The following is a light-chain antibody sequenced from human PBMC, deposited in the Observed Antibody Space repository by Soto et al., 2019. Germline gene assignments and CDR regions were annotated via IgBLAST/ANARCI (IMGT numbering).Light chain of an antibody. CDR3: CSYAGSSTFVV. CDR1: SSDVGSYNL. J-gene: IGLJ2*01. Sequence: QSALTQPASVSGSPGQSITISCTGTSSDVGSYNLVSWYQQHPGKAPKLMIYEVSKRPSGVSNRFSGSKSGNTASLRISGLQAEDEADYYCCSYAGSSTFVVFGGGTKLTVL. V-gene: IGLV2-23*02. CDR2: EVS.